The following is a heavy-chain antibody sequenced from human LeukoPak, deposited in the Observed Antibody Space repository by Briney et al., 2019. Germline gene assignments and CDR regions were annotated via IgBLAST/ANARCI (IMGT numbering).Heavy chain of an antibody. CDR3: ASRYYYDSSGVDY. J-gene: IGHJ4*02. D-gene: IGHD3-22*01. V-gene: IGHV4-30-4*01. Sequence: PSETLSLTCTVSGGAISSGDYYWSWIRQPPGKGLEWIGYIYYSGSTYYNPSLKSRVTISVDTSKNQFSLKLSSVTAADTAVYYCASRYYYDSSGVDYWGQGTLVTVSS. CDR2: IYYSGST. CDR1: GGAISSGDYY.